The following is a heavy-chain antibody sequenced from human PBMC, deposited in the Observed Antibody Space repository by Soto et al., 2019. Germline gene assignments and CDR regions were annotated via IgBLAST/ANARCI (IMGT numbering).Heavy chain of an antibody. CDR1: GGTFSSYA. J-gene: IGHJ6*02. V-gene: IGHV1-69*13. CDR2: IIPIFGTA. D-gene: IGHD3-3*01. CDR3: ARNYDFWSGYFYGMDV. Sequence: SVKVSCKASGGTFSSYAISWVRQAPGQGLEWMGGIIPIFGTANYAQKFQGRVTITADESTSTAYMELSSLRSEDTAVYYCARNYDFWSGYFYGMDVWGQGTTVTVSS.